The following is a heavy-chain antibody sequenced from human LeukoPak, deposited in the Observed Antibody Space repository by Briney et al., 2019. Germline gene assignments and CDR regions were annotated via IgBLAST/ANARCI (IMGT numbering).Heavy chain of an antibody. CDR3: ARQPGFIDH. CDR1: GYSFTNYW. J-gene: IGHJ4*02. V-gene: IGHV5-51*01. Sequence: GESLKISCKASGYSFTNYWIAWVRQMPGKGLEWMGRIYPGDTDTTYSPSFQGQVTISADKSINTAYLQWSSLKASHTAFYYCARQPGFIDHWGQGTLVTVSS. CDR2: IYPGDTDT.